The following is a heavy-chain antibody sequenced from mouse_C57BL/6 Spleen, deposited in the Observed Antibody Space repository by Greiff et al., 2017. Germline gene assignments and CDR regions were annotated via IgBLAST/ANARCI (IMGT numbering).Heavy chain of an antibody. CDR2: ISYDGSN. J-gene: IGHJ2*01. CDR1: GYSFTSGYY. CDR3: ASQLRLRGDYFGY. Sequence: EVQLVESGPGLVKPSPSLSLSCSVSGYSFTSGYYWNWIRQSPGNKLEWMGYISYDGSNNYNPSLKNTITVTRDTSKNQFFLKLNSVTTEDTATYYCASQLRLRGDYFGYWGQGTTLTVAS. V-gene: IGHV3-6*01. D-gene: IGHD3-2*02.